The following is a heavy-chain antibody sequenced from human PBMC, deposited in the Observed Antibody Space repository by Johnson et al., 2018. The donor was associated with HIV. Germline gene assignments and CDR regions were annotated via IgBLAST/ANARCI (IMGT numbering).Heavy chain of an antibody. V-gene: IGHV3-66*01. CDR2: IYSGGSP. J-gene: IGHJ3*02. Sequence: VQFVESGGGLVQPGGSLRLSSASSGFTVSSNYMSWVSQAPGSGLDWLSVIYSGGSPYYADSVKGRFTISRDNAKKSLYLQMNSLRAEDTAVYYCARELRIAADDSDAFHIWGQVTMVTVSS. D-gene: IGHD6-13*01. CDR1: GFTVSSNY. CDR3: ARELRIAADDSDAFHI.